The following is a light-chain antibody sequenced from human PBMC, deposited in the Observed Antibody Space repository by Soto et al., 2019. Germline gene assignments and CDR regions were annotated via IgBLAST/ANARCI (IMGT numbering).Light chain of an antibody. CDR2: RNN. CDR3: AAWDDSLSGLV. Sequence: QSVLTQPPSASGTPGQRVTISCSGSSSNIGSNYVYCYQQLPGTAPKLLIYRNNQRPSGVPDRFSGSKSGTSASLAISGLRSEDEADYYCAAWDDSLSGLVFGGGTQLTVL. J-gene: IGLJ7*01. V-gene: IGLV1-47*01. CDR1: SSNIGSNY.